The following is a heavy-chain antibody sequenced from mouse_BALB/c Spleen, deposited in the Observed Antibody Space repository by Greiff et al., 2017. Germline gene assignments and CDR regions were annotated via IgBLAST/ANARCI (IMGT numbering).Heavy chain of an antibody. Sequence: EVMLVESGGGLVKPGGSLKLSCAASGFAFSSYDMSWVRQTPEKRLEWVAYISSGGGSTYYPDTVKGRFTISRDNAKNTLYLQMSSLKSEDTAMYYCARQGYGNSYYFDYWGQGTTLTVSS. J-gene: IGHJ2*01. CDR1: GFAFSSYD. D-gene: IGHD2-10*02. V-gene: IGHV5-12-1*01. CDR3: ARQGYGNSYYFDY. CDR2: ISSGGGST.